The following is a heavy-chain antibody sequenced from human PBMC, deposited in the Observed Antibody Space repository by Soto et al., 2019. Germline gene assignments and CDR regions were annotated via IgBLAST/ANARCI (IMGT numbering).Heavy chain of an antibody. V-gene: IGHV6-1*01. CDR3: ARANDPSGNYIQYFDY. D-gene: IGHD3-22*01. CDR2: TYYRSRWYD. J-gene: IGHJ4*02. Sequence: PXQTLSLTCDISGYSVSSNSAAWNLIRQSPSRGLEWLGRTYYRSRWYDDYAESVRGRIAVNPDTSKNQFSLQLNSVTPEDTAVYFCARANDPSGNYIQYFDYWGQGTLVTVSS. CDR1: GYSVSSNSAA.